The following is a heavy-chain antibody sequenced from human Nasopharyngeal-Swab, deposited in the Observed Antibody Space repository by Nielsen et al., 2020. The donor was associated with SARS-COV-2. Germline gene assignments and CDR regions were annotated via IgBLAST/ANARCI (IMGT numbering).Heavy chain of an antibody. CDR3: ARGRYCSSTSCFRPTTHKNWYFDL. CDR2: INHSGST. V-gene: IGHV4-34*01. CDR1: GGSFSGYY. J-gene: IGHJ2*01. D-gene: IGHD2-2*01. Sequence: GSLRLSCAVYGGSFSGYYWIWIRQPPGKGLEWIGEINHSGSTNYNPSLESRVTISVDTSKNQFSLKLSSVTAADTAVYYCARGRYCSSTSCFRPTTHKNWYFDLWGRGTLVTVSS.